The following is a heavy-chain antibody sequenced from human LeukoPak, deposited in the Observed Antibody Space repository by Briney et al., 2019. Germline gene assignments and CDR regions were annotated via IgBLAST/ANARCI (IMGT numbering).Heavy chain of an antibody. Sequence: GGSLRLSCAASGFTFSDYYMSWIRQAPGKGLEWVSYISSSGSTIFYADSVKGRFTISGDNAKNSLYLQMNSLRAEDTAVYYCAREVSGGDRIFDYWGQGTLVTVSS. J-gene: IGHJ4*02. CDR2: ISSSGSTI. D-gene: IGHD2-21*02. V-gene: IGHV3-11*01. CDR1: GFTFSDYY. CDR3: AREVSGGDRIFDY.